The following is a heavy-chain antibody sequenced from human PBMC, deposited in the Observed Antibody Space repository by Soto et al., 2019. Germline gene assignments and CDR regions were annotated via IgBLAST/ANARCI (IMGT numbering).Heavy chain of an antibody. Sequence: QVQLVQSGAEVKKPGASVKVSCKASGYTFTGYYMHWVRQAPGQGLEWMGWINPNSGGTNYAQKFQGWVNMTRDTSISTAYMELSRLRSDDTAVYYCARDAPERYCSGGSCYDAGYYFDYWGQGTLVTVSS. CDR2: INPNSGGT. CDR1: GYTFTGYY. J-gene: IGHJ4*02. CDR3: ARDAPERYCSGGSCYDAGYYFDY. V-gene: IGHV1-2*04. D-gene: IGHD2-15*01.